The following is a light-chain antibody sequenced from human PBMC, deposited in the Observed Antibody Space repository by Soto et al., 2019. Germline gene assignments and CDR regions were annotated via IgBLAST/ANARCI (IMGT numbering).Light chain of an antibody. Sequence: ETVLTQSPGTLSLSPGDRATLSCRASHTVSSSYLAGYQQKPGQAPRLIIYGTSYRPTGIADRFSGSGSGTDFTLTINRLEADDFAVYWGQHRGAFGLGTRVEIK. CDR2: GTS. CDR3: QHRGA. CDR1: HTVSSSY. V-gene: IGKV3-20*01. J-gene: IGKJ1*01.